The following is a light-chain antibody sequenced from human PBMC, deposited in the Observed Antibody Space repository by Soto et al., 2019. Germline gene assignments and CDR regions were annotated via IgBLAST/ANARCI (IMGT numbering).Light chain of an antibody. CDR3: QQRTNWPLT. J-gene: IGKJ4*01. V-gene: IGKV3D-20*02. Sequence: EIVLTQSPGTLSLSPGERATLSCRASPSVSGSNLAWYQQKPGQAPRLVIYGASSRATGIPARFSGSGSGTDFTLTISSLEPEDFAVYYCQQRTNWPLTFGGGTKVDIK. CDR2: GAS. CDR1: PSVSGSN.